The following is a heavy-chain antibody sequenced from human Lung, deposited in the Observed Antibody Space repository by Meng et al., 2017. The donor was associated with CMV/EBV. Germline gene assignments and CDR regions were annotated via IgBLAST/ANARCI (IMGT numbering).Heavy chain of an antibody. D-gene: IGHD5-18*01. V-gene: IGHV1-8*01. CDR3: ARGKGSYYYYYGVDV. Sequence: SXXVSXKASGYTFTSYDINWVRQATGQGLEWMGWMNPNSGNTGYAQKFQGRVTMTRNTSISTAYMELSSLRSEDTAVYYCARGKGSYYYYYGVDVWGQGXTVTVSS. CDR1: GYTFTSYD. J-gene: IGHJ6*02. CDR2: MNPNSGNT.